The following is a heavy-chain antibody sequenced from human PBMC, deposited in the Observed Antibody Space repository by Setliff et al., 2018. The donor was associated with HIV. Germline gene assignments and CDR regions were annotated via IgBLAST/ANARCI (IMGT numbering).Heavy chain of an antibody. CDR2: MNPNSGNT. Sequence: ASVKVSCKASGYTFTSYDINWVRQATGQGLEWMGWMNPNSGNTGFAQKFQGRVTMTRNTSISTAYMELRSLRSEDTAVYFCARTWGAGVTGYWFEPWGQGTRVTVSS. D-gene: IGHD3-9*01. CDR3: ARTWGAGVTGYWFEP. V-gene: IGHV1-8*02. J-gene: IGHJ5*02. CDR1: GYTFTSYD.